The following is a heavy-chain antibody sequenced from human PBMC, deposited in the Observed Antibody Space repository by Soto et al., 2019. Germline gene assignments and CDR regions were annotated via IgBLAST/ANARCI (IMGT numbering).Heavy chain of an antibody. D-gene: IGHD2-2*01. Sequence: ASVKVSCKASGYTFTSYGISWVRQAPGQGLEWMGWISAYNGNTNYAQKLQGRVTMTTDTSTSTAYMELRSLRSDDTAVYYCAKSSRQYASAIQAFFDPWGRGTLVTVSS. CDR3: AKSSRQYASAIQAFFDP. CDR1: GYTFTSYG. CDR2: ISAYNGNT. J-gene: IGHJ5*02. V-gene: IGHV1-18*01.